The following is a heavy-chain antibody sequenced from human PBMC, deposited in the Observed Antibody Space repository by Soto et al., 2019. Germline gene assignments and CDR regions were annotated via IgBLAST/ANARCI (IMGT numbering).Heavy chain of an antibody. D-gene: IGHD4-17*01. CDR1: GGSISSYY. CDR2: IYYSGST. J-gene: IGHJ4*02. V-gene: IGHV4-59*05. Sequence: SETLSLTCTVSGGSISSYYWSWIRQPPGKGLEWIGSIYYSGSTYYNPSLKSRVTISVDTSKNQFSLKLSSVTAADTAVYYCARLNYGDEANDYWGQGTLVTVS. CDR3: ARLNYGDEANDY.